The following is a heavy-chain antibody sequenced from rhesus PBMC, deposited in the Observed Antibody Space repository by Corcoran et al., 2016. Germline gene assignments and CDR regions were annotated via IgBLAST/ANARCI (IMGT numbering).Heavy chain of an antibody. D-gene: IGHD6-31*01. CDR2: IYGGSGST. J-gene: IGHJ4*01. Sequence: QVQLQESGPGVVKPSETLSLTCAVSGVSISSGYDWSWIRQPPGQGLDWIGYIYGGSGSTNYNPSLKNRVTISKDASKNQFSLNLSSVTAADTAVYYCARADSSGWYGTFDYWGQGVLVTVSS. V-gene: IGHV4-76*01. CDR1: GVSISSGYD. CDR3: ARADSSGWYGTFDY.